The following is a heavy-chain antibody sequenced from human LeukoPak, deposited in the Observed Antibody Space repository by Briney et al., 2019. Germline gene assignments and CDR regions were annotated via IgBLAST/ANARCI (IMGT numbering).Heavy chain of an antibody. Sequence: ASVKVSCKASGYTFTSYYMHWVRQAPGQGLEWMGWINPNSGGTNYAQKLQGRVTMTRDTSISTAYMELSRLRSDDTAVYYCARDRGLVVPAAMFDYWGQGTLVTVSS. D-gene: IGHD2-2*01. J-gene: IGHJ4*02. V-gene: IGHV1-2*02. CDR1: GYTFTSYY. CDR3: ARDRGLVVPAAMFDY. CDR2: INPNSGGT.